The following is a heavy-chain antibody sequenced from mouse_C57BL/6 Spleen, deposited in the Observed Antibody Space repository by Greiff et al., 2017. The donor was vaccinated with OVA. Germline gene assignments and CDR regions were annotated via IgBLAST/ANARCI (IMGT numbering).Heavy chain of an antibody. J-gene: IGHJ4*01. Sequence: EVKLMESGAELVRPGASVKLSCTASGFNIKDDYMHWVKQRPEQGLEWIGWIDPENGDTEYASKFQGKATITADTSSNTAYLQLSSLTSEDTAVYYCTTPCYGTSYAMDYRGQGTSVTVSS. V-gene: IGHV14-4*01. CDR3: TTPCYGTSYAMDY. D-gene: IGHD1-1*01. CDR1: GFNIKDDY. CDR2: IDPENGDT.